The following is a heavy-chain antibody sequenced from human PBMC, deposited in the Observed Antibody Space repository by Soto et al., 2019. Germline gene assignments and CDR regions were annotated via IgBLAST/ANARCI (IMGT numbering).Heavy chain of an antibody. Sequence: VQLVESGGGLVPPGGSLRLSCAASGVGFSTSWMSWVRQAPGKGLEWVGRILSKNDGGTTDYPAPVKGRFIISRDDSKNELYLQMNGLKTEDTGVYYCSTYDYVWGTYRVRWAYWGQGTLVTVSS. CDR2: ILSKNDGGTT. D-gene: IGHD3-16*02. J-gene: IGHJ4*02. V-gene: IGHV3-15*01. CDR1: GVGFSTSW. CDR3: STYDYVWGTYRVRWAY.